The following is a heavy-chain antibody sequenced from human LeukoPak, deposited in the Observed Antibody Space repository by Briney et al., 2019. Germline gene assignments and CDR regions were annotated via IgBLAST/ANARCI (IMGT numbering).Heavy chain of an antibody. D-gene: IGHD4-17*01. V-gene: IGHV3-9*01. CDR2: ISWNSGSI. CDR3: AKDTVYGDYGGWFDP. CDR1: GFTFDDYA. Sequence: GRSLRLSCAASGFTFDDYAMHWVRQAPGKGLEWVSGISWNSGSIGYADSVKSRFTISRDNAKNSLYLQMNSLRAEDTALYYCAKDTVYGDYGGWFDPWGQGTLVTVSS. J-gene: IGHJ5*02.